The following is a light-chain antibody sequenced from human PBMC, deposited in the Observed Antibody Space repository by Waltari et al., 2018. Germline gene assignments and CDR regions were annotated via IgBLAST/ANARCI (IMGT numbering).Light chain of an antibody. V-gene: IGKV3-11*01. CDR1: QSIDSY. CDR3: QQRSNWPPT. CDR2: DAA. Sequence: EIVLTQSPATLSLSPGERATLSCRASQSIDSYLAWYLQKPGQAPSLLIFDAANRATGIPARFSGSGFGTDFTLTISSLEPEDFGVYYCQQRSNWPPTFGQGTRLEIK. J-gene: IGKJ5*01.